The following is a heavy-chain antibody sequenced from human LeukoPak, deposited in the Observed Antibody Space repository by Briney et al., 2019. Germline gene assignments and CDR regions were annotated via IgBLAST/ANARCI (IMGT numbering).Heavy chain of an antibody. CDR3: AGGRGTVVTYYFDY. V-gene: IGHV4-59*08. D-gene: IGHD4-23*01. J-gene: IGHJ4*02. Sequence: SETPSLTCTVSGGSISSYYWSWIRQPPGKGLEWIGYIYYSGSTNYNPSLKSRVTISVDTSKNQFSLKLSSVTAADTAVYYCAGGRGTVVTYYFDYWGQGTLVTVSS. CDR2: IYYSGST. CDR1: GGSISSYY.